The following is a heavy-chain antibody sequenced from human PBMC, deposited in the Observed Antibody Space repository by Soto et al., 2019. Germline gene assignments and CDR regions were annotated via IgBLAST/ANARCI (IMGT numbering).Heavy chain of an antibody. V-gene: IGHV1-3*01. CDR1: GYTFTKFH. J-gene: IGHJ6*02. CDR3: ARGQYCSGGSCYSWSWDV. Sequence: GASVKVSCKTSGYTFTKFHIHWVRQAPGQGLEWMGWINAGDGNTKYSQKFQGRVTITRDTSASTAYMELSSLRSEDTAVYYCARGQYCSGGSCYSWSWDVWGQGTTVTVSS. CDR2: INAGDGNT. D-gene: IGHD2-15*01.